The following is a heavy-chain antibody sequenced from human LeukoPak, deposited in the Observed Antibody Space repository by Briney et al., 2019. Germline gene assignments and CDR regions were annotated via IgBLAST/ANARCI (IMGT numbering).Heavy chain of an antibody. CDR2: INHSGST. CDR1: GGSFSGYY. CDR3: ARASRAARLHY. J-gene: IGHJ4*02. V-gene: IGHV4-34*01. D-gene: IGHD6-6*01. Sequence: PSETPSLTCAVYGGSFSGYYWSWIPQPPGKGPEWNGEINHSGSTNYNPSLKSRVTISVDTSKNQFSLKLSSVTAADTAVYYGARASRAARLHYWGQGTLVTVSS.